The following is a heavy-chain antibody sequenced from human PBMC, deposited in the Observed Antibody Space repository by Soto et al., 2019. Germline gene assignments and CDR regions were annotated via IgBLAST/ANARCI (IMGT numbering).Heavy chain of an antibody. V-gene: IGHV1-46*01. Sequence: ASVKVSCKASGYTPTSNYMQWVRQAPGQGLEWMGVINPKSGSTTYAQKFQGRVTMTRDTSTSTIYMEVTSLTSEDTAMYYCARDRLGASSRLDYWG. J-gene: IGHJ4*01. CDR1: GYTPTSNY. D-gene: IGHD1-26*01. CDR2: INPKSGST. CDR3: ARDRLGASSRLDY.